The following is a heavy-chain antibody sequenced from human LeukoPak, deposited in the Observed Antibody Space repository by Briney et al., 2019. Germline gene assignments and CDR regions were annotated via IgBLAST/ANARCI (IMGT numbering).Heavy chain of an antibody. V-gene: IGHV5-51*01. CDR2: IYPGDSDT. J-gene: IGHJ3*02. CDR1: GYSFTSYW. Sequence: GESLKIHCRGSGYSFTSYWIGWVRQMPGKGLELRGIIYPGDSDTKYSLSFQGHVTISADNSITTAHLQWSSLKASDTAMYYCARPTKGGRSGDHAFDIWGQGTMATVSS. CDR3: ARPTKGGRSGDHAFDI. D-gene: IGHD3-10*01.